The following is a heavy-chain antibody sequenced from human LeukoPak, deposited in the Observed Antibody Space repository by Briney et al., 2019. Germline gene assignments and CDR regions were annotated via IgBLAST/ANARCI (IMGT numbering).Heavy chain of an antibody. CDR1: GFTFSGYG. CDR2: MSYDGSQT. D-gene: IGHD3-10*01. V-gene: IGHV3-30*18. J-gene: IGHJ4*02. Sequence: PGRTLRLSCAASGFTFSGYGMHWVRLAPGKGREWVAVMSYDGSQTHYADSVQGRFTISRDNSRNTVYLQMNGLRDEDTAIYYCAKDRGFSYASGSSELDYWGQGTPVTVSS. CDR3: AKDRGFSYASGSSELDY.